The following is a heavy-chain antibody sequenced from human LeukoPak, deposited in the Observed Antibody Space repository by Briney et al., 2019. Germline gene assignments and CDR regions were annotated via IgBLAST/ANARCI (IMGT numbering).Heavy chain of an antibody. CDR3: AKDRQRFIVGASGGLAGFDY. J-gene: IGHJ4*02. Sequence: PGGSLRLSCAAAGFTFSSYCMHWVRQAPGKGLEWVALISYDGSNKYYVDSVKGRFTISRDNSKNTLYLQMNSLRAEDTAVYYCAKDRQRFIVGASGGLAGFDYWGLGTLVTVSS. V-gene: IGHV3-30*18. CDR2: ISYDGSNK. D-gene: IGHD1-26*01. CDR1: GFTFSSYC.